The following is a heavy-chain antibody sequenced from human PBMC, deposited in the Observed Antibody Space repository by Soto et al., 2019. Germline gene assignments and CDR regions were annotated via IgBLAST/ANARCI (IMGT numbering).Heavy chain of an antibody. D-gene: IGHD6-13*01. V-gene: IGHV3-33*01. Sequence: GSLRLSCAASGFNFSSYGMHWVRQAPGKGLEWVAVIWYDGSNKYYADSVKGRFTISRDNSKNTLYLQMNSLRAEDTAVYYCARVPSSSYHYFDYWGQGTLVTLSS. CDR2: IWYDGSNK. CDR1: GFNFSSYG. CDR3: ARVPSSSYHYFDY. J-gene: IGHJ4*02.